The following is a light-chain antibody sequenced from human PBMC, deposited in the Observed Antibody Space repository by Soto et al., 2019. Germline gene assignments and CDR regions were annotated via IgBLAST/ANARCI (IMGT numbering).Light chain of an antibody. V-gene: IGKV3-20*01. J-gene: IGKJ1*01. CDR2: GAS. Sequence: ESGLTQSPGTLSLSPGKRATLSCRASQSISSSYLAWYQQRPGQAPRLLIYGASSRATGIPDRFSGSGSGTEFTLTISRLEPEDFAVYYCQQYGSSSWTFGQGTKVDIK. CDR3: QQYGSSSWT. CDR1: QSISSSY.